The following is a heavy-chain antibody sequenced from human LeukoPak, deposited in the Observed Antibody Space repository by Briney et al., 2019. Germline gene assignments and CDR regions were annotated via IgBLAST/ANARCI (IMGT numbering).Heavy chain of an antibody. J-gene: IGHJ5*02. V-gene: IGHV1-69*05. CDR1: GGTFSSYA. D-gene: IGHD3-3*01. CDR3: ARDRTAYDFWSGEGDWFDP. CDR2: IIPIFGTA. Sequence: GGSLRLSCAASGGTFSSYAISWVRQAPGQGLEWMGRIIPIFGTANYAQKFQGRVTITTDESTSTAYMELSSLRSEDTAVYYCARDRTAYDFWSGEGDWFDPWGQGTLVTVSS.